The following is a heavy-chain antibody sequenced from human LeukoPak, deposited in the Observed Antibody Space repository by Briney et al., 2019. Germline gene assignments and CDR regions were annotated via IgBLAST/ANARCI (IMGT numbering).Heavy chain of an antibody. CDR3: VKGFHFDW. J-gene: IGHJ4*02. Sequence: GGSLRLSCVASGFGFSTHDMSLGRQTPGKGLEWVSSISGFDSGTYYTDSVRGRFTISRDTSKNTLYMQMNNLRAEDTAVYYCVKGFHFDWWGQGTLVTVSS. V-gene: IGHV3-23*01. CDR2: ISGFDSGT. CDR1: GFGFSTHD.